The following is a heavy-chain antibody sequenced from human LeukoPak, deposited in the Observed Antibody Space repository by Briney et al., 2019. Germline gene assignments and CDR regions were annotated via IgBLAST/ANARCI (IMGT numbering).Heavy chain of an antibody. CDR2: ISGSGDNR. J-gene: IGHJ4*02. Sequence: GGSLRLSCAASGFTFSSHAMSWVRQAPGKGLEWVSSISGSGDNRNYADSVKGRFTISRDNSKSTLYLEMNSLITEDTALYYCTRCIEENWSDDYWGQGTLVTVSS. V-gene: IGHV3-23*01. D-gene: IGHD2-21*01. CDR1: GFTFSSHA. CDR3: TRCIEENWSDDY.